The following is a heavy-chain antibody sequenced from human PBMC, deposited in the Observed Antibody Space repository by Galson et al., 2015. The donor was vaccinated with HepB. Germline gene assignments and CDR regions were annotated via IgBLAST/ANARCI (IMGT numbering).Heavy chain of an antibody. V-gene: IGHV3-30-3*01. J-gene: IGHJ4*02. CDR1: GFTFSSYA. CDR3: ARIGGYCSGGSCYRYYFDY. CDR2: ISYDGSNK. Sequence: SLRLSCAASGFTFSSYAMHWVRQAPGKGLEWVAVISYDGSNKYYADSVKGRFTISRDNSKNTLYLQMNSLRAEDTAVYYCARIGGYCSGGSCYRYYFDYWGQGTLVTVSS. D-gene: IGHD2-15*01.